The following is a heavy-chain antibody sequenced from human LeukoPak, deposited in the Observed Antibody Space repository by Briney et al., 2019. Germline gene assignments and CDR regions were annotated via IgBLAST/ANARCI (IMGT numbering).Heavy chain of an antibody. J-gene: IGHJ5*02. CDR3: ARHTIFCSFINCSPFDP. V-gene: IGHV4-39*01. CDR2: VSHDGIT. D-gene: IGHD3-3*01. Sequence: SETLSLTCTVSGGSINSALYYWAWIRQTPEHQLEWIGSVSHDGITKYSPPLGGRVSLSADTSKNAFFMEVHSVTAADSAIYYCARHTIFCSFINCSPFDPWGQGTLVTVSS. CDR1: GGSINSALYY.